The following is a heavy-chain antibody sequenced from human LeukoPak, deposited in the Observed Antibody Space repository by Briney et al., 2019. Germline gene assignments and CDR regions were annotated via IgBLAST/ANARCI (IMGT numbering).Heavy chain of an antibody. Sequence: ASVNVSCKASGYTFTSYGISWVRQAPGQGLEWMGWISAYNGNTNYAQKLQGRVTMTTDTSTSTAYMELRSLRSDDTAVYYCARDHPGRIAVAGTGSGDYYYYYGMDVWGQGTTATVSS. CDR2: ISAYNGNT. J-gene: IGHJ6*02. D-gene: IGHD6-19*01. CDR1: GYTFTSYG. CDR3: ARDHPGRIAVAGTGSGDYYYYYGMDV. V-gene: IGHV1-18*01.